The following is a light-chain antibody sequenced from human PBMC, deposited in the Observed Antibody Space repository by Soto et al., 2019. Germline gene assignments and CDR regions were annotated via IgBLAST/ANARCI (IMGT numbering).Light chain of an antibody. CDR2: DND. J-gene: IGLJ2*01. V-gene: IGLV1-51*01. Sequence: QSVLTQPPSVSAAPGQKVTISCSGSSSNIGHNYVCWYQQFPGTAPKLLIYDNDKRPSGIPDRFSGSKSGTSATLDITGLQTGDDADYYCGTWDSSLSVGVFGGGTKPTVL. CDR3: GTWDSSLSVGV. CDR1: SSNIGHNY.